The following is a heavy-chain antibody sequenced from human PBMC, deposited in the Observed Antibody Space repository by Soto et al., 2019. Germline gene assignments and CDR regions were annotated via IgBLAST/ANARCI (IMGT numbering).Heavy chain of an antibody. V-gene: IGHV1-18*01. CDR1: GYTFTSYD. CDR2: INANNGNT. J-gene: IGHJ4*02. D-gene: IGHD6-19*01. CDR3: ARDLRIAVAGAIAY. Sequence: GASVKVSCKASGYTFTSYDIKWVRQANGQGLEWMGWINANNGNTNYAQKLQGRVTMTTDTSTSTAYMELRSLRSDDTAVYYCARDLRIAVAGAIAYWGQGTLVTVSS.